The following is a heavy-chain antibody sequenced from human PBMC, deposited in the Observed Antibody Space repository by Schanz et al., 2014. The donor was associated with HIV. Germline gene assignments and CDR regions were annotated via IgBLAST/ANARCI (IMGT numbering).Heavy chain of an antibody. CDR3: ARAPAAAGPFDY. CDR1: GGSISGGGFQ. J-gene: IGHJ4*02. CDR2: IYYSGSI. D-gene: IGHD6-13*01. V-gene: IGHV4-31*03. Sequence: QLQLQESGPGLVKPSQTLSLTCTVSGGSISGGGFQWSWIRQHPGKGLEWIGSIYYSGSIYYNPSFKTRVTLSGDTSRNQFSLKLRSVTAADTAVYYCARAPAAAGPFDYWGQGTLVTVSS.